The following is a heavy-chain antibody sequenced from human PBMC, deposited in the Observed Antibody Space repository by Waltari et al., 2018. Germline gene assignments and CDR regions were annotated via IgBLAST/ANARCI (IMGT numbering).Heavy chain of an antibody. Sequence: QVQLQESGPGLVKPSETLSLTCTVSGGSISSYYWSWIRQPAGKGLEWIGRLYTRGSTNHDPSLQSRVTMSVDTSKNQFSLKLSSVTAADTAVYYCARIAVDYQYYYYYMDVWGKGTTVTVSS. J-gene: IGHJ6*03. CDR1: GGSISSYY. D-gene: IGHD6-19*01. CDR3: ARIAVDYQYYYYYMDV. V-gene: IGHV4-4*07. CDR2: LYTRGST.